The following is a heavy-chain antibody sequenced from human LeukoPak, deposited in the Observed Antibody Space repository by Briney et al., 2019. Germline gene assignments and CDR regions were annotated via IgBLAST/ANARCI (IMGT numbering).Heavy chain of an antibody. CDR2: IYYSGST. D-gene: IGHD3-22*01. CDR3: ASLNYYDSSGYEGGY. Sequence: SETLSLTCTVSGGSISSYYWSWIRQPPGKGLEWIGYIYYSGSTNYNPSLKSRVTISVDTSKNQFSPKLSSVTAADTAVYYCASLNYYDSSGYEGGYWGQGTLVTVSS. J-gene: IGHJ4*02. CDR1: GGSISSYY. V-gene: IGHV4-59*08.